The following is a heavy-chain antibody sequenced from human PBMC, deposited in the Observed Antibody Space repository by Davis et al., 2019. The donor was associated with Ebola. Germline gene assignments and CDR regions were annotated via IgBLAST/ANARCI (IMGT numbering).Heavy chain of an antibody. CDR1: GYTFTSYA. CDR3: ARGGHIAVAASARGFDP. J-gene: IGHJ5*02. D-gene: IGHD6-19*01. Sequence: AASVKVSCKASGYTFTSYAMHWVRQAPGQRLEWMGWINAGNGNTKYSQKFQGRVTITRDTSASTAYMELSSLRSEDTAVYYCARGGHIAVAASARGFDPWGQGTLVTVSS. V-gene: IGHV1-3*01. CDR2: INAGNGNT.